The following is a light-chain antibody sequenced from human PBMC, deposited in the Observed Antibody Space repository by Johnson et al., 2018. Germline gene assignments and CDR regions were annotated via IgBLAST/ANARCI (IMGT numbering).Light chain of an antibody. CDR1: SSNIGNNY. CDR3: GTLDSSLSARNV. J-gene: IGLJ1*01. V-gene: IGLV1-51*02. CDR2: ENN. Sequence: QSVLTQPPSVSAAPGQKVTISCSGSSSNIGNNYVSWYQQHPGTAPKLLIYENNKRPSGIPDRFSGSKSGTSATLGITGLQTGDGADYYCGTLDSSLSARNVFGTGTKVTVL.